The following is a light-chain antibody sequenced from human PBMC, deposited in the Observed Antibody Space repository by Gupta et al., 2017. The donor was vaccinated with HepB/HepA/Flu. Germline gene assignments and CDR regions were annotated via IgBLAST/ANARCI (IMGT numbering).Light chain of an antibody. J-gene: IGKJ5*01. V-gene: IGKV3-11*01. CDR3: QQRSNCPIT. CDR1: QSISSY. CDR2: DAS. Sequence: EIVLTQSPATLSLSPGERATLSCRASQSISSYLAWYQQKPGQAPRLLIYDASNRATGIPARFSGSGSGTEFTLTISSREPEDFAVYYCQQRSNCPITFGQGTPLDIK.